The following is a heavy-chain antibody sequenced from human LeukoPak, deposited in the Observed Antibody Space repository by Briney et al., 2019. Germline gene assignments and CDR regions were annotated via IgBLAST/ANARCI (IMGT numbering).Heavy chain of an antibody. J-gene: IGHJ4*02. V-gene: IGHV4-34*01. Sequence: SETLSLTCAVYGGSFSGYYWTWIRQPPGKGLEWIGEINRDGSTNYNPSLKSRVTVSVDTSKNQFSLKMRSVTAADTAVYYCARARGTEAIDSWGQGTLVTVSS. CDR1: GGSFSGYY. CDR2: INRDGST. D-gene: IGHD6-25*01. CDR3: ARARGTEAIDS.